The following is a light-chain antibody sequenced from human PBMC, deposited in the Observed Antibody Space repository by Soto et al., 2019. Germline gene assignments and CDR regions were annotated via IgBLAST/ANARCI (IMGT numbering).Light chain of an antibody. Sequence: QSALTQPASVSGSPGQSITISCTGTTSDVGGYKSVSWYQQHPGKAPKLMIYSVSDRPSGVSNRFSGSKSGNTASLTISGLQGEDEADYYRYSYTSSSTYVFGTGTKLTVL. CDR3: YSYTSSSTYV. V-gene: IGLV2-14*03. J-gene: IGLJ1*01. CDR1: TSDVGGYKS. CDR2: SVS.